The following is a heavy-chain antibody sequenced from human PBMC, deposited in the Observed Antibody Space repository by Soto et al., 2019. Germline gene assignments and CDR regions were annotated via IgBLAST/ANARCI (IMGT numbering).Heavy chain of an antibody. J-gene: IGHJ2*01. D-gene: IGHD4-17*01. V-gene: IGHV3-21*01. CDR3: AREDYGDLNWYFDL. Sequence: EAQLVESGGGLVKPGGSLRLSCAASGFTFRSYSMNWVRQAPGKGLEWVSSISSSSIYIYYADSVKGRFTISRDNAKNSLYLQMNSLRAEDTAVYYCAREDYGDLNWYFDLWGRGTLVTVSS. CDR2: ISSSSIYI. CDR1: GFTFRSYS.